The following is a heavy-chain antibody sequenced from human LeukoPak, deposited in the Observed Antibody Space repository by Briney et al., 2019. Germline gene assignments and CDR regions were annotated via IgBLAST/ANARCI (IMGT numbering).Heavy chain of an antibody. CDR2: IYTSGST. J-gene: IGHJ3*02. V-gene: IGHV4-4*07. Sequence: SETLSLTCTVSGGSISSYYWSWIRQPAGKGLEWIGRIYTSGSTNYNPSLKSRVTMSVDTSKNQFSLKLSSVTAADTAVYYCARERDYYDEDDAFDIWGQGTMVTVSS. CDR1: GGSISSYY. CDR3: ARERDYYDEDDAFDI. D-gene: IGHD3-22*01.